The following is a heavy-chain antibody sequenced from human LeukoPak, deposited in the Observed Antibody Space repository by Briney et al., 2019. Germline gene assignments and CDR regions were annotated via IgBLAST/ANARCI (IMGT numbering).Heavy chain of an antibody. CDR1: GGSISSYY. Sequence: SETLSLTCTVSGGSISSYYWSWIRQPPGKGLEWIGYIFYSGSTNYSPSLKSRVTISVDTSKNQFSLKLNSVTAADTAVYYCTRDGAVDILTGYGAFDIWGQGTMVTVSS. V-gene: IGHV4-59*01. D-gene: IGHD3-9*01. CDR3: TRDGAVDILTGYGAFDI. CDR2: IFYSGST. J-gene: IGHJ3*02.